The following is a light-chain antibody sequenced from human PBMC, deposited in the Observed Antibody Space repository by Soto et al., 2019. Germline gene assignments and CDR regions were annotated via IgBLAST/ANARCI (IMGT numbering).Light chain of an antibody. J-gene: IGKJ4*01. CDR3: LQDYDYPLT. CDR1: QGIRND. Sequence: AIQMTQSPSSLSASVGDRVTITCRASQGIRNDLGWYQQKPGKAPNLLIYAASTLQSGVPSRFSGSGSGTDFTLTIGSLQHEDFATYYCLQDYDYPLTFGGGTKVDIK. V-gene: IGKV1-6*01. CDR2: AAS.